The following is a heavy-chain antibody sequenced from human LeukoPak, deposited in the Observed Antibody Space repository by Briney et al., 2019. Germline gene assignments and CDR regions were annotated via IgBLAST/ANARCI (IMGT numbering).Heavy chain of an antibody. J-gene: IGHJ3*02. D-gene: IGHD5-12*01. CDR2: INPNSGGT. V-gene: IGHV1-2*02. CDR1: GYTFTGYY. Sequence: ASVKVSCKASGYTFTGYYMHWVRQAPGQGLEWMGWINPNSGGTNYAQKFQGRVTMTRDTSNSTAYMELSRLRSDDTAVYYCARGPDIVATMGAFDIWGQGTMVTVSS. CDR3: ARGPDIVATMGAFDI.